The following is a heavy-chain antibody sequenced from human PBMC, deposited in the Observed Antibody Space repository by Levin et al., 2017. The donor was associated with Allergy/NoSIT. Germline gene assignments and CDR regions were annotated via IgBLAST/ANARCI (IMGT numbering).Heavy chain of an antibody. D-gene: IGHD3-10*01. J-gene: IGHJ4*02. CDR3: TSGGPMVEFDY. Sequence: GGSLRLSCTASGFTFSSYGMNWVRQAPGKGPEWVSYISGRGSPIYADSVKGRFTISRDNAKSSLYLQMNSLRAEDSAVYYCTSGGPMVEFDYWGQGTLVTVSS. CDR1: GFTFSSYG. V-gene: IGHV3-48*01. CDR2: ISGRGSPI.